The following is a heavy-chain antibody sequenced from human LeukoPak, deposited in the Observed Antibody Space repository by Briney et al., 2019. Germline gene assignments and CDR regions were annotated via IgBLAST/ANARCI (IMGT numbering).Heavy chain of an antibody. CDR2: ISGSGGST. J-gene: IGHJ4*02. D-gene: IGHD3-22*01. Sequence: GGSLRLSCAGSGFPFSSYAMSWVRQAPGKGLEWVSAISGSGGSTYYADSVKGRFTISRDNAKNSLYLQMNSRRAEDTAVYYCARELDDSSGYYFYLGYWGQGTLVTVSS. CDR1: GFPFSSYA. V-gene: IGHV3-23*01. CDR3: ARELDDSSGYYFYLGY.